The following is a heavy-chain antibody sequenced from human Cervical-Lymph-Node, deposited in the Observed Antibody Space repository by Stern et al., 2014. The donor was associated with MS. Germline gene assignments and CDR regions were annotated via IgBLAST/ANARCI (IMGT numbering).Heavy chain of an antibody. Sequence: QLQLQESGPGLVKPSETLSLTCTVSGGSINTYYWSWIRQSPGKGLEWIGYIYYGGSPYYNPALKSRVTISVDTSKNQVSLKLSSVTTADTAVYYCARGIAVTGRKAFDIWGQGTMVTVSS. CDR1: GGSINTYY. CDR3: ARGIAVTGRKAFDI. CDR2: IYYGGSP. V-gene: IGHV4-59*01. J-gene: IGHJ3*02. D-gene: IGHD6-19*01.